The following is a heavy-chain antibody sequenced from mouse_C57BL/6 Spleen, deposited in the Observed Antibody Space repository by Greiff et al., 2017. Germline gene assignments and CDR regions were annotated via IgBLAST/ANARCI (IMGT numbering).Heavy chain of an antibody. V-gene: IGHV1-55*01. D-gene: IGHD1-1*01. J-gene: IGHJ1*03. CDR2: IYPGSGST. CDR1: GYTFTSYW. CDR3: ARTYCYGSSPYWYFDV. Sequence: VQLQQPGAELVKPGASVKMSCKASGYTFTSYWITWVKQRPGQGLEWIGDIYPGSGSTNYNEKFKSKATLTVDTSSSTAYMQLSSLTSEDSAVYYCARTYCYGSSPYWYFDVWGTGTTVTVSS.